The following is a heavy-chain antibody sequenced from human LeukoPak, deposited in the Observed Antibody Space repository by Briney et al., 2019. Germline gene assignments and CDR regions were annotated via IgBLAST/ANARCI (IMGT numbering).Heavy chain of an antibody. CDR2: IREDGSEK. V-gene: IGHV3-7*01. CDR3: ARARRGGHNDY. D-gene: IGHD1-1*01. J-gene: IGHJ4*02. Sequence: GGSLRLSCAASGFRLSDHWMSWFRQAPGKGLEWVANIREDGSEKKYMDSVKGRFTISRDNAKNSVYLQMNSLRAEDTAVYYCARARRGGHNDYWGQGTLVTVSS. CDR1: GFRLSDHW.